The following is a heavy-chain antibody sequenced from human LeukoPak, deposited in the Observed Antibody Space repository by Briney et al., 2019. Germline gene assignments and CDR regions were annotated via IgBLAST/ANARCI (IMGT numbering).Heavy chain of an antibody. J-gene: IGHJ3*01. CDR3: ARQVATKGEWAFDV. CDR1: GRSISSGSYY. Sequence: SETLSLTFTVSGRSISSGSYYWSWIRQPARKGLEWIGRIYTSGSTNYNPSLNSRVTISVDTSKNQFSLKLRSVTAADTAVYYCARQVATKGEWAFDVWGQGTMVTVSS. CDR2: IYTSGST. V-gene: IGHV4-61*02. D-gene: IGHD5-12*01.